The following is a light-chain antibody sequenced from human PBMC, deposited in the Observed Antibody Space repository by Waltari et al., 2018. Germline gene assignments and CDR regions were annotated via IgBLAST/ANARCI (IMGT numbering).Light chain of an antibody. CDR2: EVI. CDR1: SSDVGFYHL. CDR3: CSYAGRNIWV. J-gene: IGLJ3*02. V-gene: IGLV2-23*02. Sequence: QSALTQPASVSGSPGQSITISCTGTSSDVGFYHLVSWYQQHPDKAPKLMVYEVIDRPSGVSNRFSGSKSGNTASLTISGLQAEDEADYYCCSYAGRNIWVFGGGTKLTVL.